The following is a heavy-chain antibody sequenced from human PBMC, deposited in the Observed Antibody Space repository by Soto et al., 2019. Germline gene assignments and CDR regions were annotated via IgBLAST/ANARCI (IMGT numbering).Heavy chain of an antibody. Sequence: EVQLLESGWGLGEPGGSLRLSCAASGFTFSSYAMTWVRQAPGQGLEWVASISVSGGTTNYADSVKGRFSITRDNSKNTAYLQMNSPSAEDTAVYYCAKDRGTSIDVHQYFNYYGMDVLGQGTTVTVSS. J-gene: IGHJ6*02. CDR1: GFTFSSYA. CDR3: AKDRGTSIDVHQYFNYYGMDV. D-gene: IGHD2-2*01. CDR2: ISVSGGTT. V-gene: IGHV3-23*01.